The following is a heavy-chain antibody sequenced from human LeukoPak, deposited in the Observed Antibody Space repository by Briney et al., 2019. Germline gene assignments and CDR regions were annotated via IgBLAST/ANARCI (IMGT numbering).Heavy chain of an antibody. CDR1: GFVFSSYS. Sequence: QSGGSLRLSCAATGFVFSSYSMHWVRQAPGKGLEWVAVISYDGSKKYYPESVRGRFTISRDNSKNTLFLQMNSLRAEDTAVYYCAKDLAIFGVIRPFDYWGQGTLVTVSS. CDR3: AKDLAIFGVIRPFDY. J-gene: IGHJ4*02. CDR2: ISYDGSKK. D-gene: IGHD3-3*01. V-gene: IGHV3-30*18.